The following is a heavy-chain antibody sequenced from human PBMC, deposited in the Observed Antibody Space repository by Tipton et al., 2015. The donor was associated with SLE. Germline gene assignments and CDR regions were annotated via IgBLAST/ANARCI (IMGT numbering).Heavy chain of an antibody. V-gene: IGHV4-39*02. CDR2: IFYSGST. CDR1: GDSISNNDYY. CDR3: ARDRGYGMDV. J-gene: IGHJ6*02. D-gene: IGHD3-10*01. Sequence: TLSLTCTVSGDSISNNDYYWGWIRQPPGKGLEWIGNIFYSGSTYYSPSLKSRVTISVDTSKNHFSLKLSSVTAADTAVYYCARDRGYGMDVWGQGTTVTVSS.